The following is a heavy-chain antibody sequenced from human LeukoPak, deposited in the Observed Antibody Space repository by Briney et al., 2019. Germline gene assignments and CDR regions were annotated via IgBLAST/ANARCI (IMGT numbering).Heavy chain of an antibody. J-gene: IGHJ4*02. CDR2: ISSSSSTI. CDR3: ARDPRYCSSTSCQPDY. V-gene: IGHV3-48*01. D-gene: IGHD2-2*01. Sequence: PGGSLRLSCAASGFTFSSYSMNWVRHAPGKGLEWVSYISSSSSTIYYADSVKCRFTISRDNAKNSLYLQMNSLRAEDTAVYYCARDPRYCSSTSCQPDYWGQGTLVTVSS. CDR1: GFTFSSYS.